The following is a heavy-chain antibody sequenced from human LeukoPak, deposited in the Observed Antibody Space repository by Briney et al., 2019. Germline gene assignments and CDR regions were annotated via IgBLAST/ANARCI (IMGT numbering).Heavy chain of an antibody. J-gene: IGHJ3*01. Sequence: SETLSLTCAVYGGSFSGYYWSWIRQPPGKGLEWIGEINHSGSTNYNPSLKSRVTISVDTSKNQFSLKLSSVTAADTAVYYCARTPYYYDSSGYYYDWGQGTMVTVSS. CDR3: ARTPYYYDSSGYYYD. CDR1: GGSFSGYY. V-gene: IGHV4-34*01. D-gene: IGHD3-22*01. CDR2: INHSGST.